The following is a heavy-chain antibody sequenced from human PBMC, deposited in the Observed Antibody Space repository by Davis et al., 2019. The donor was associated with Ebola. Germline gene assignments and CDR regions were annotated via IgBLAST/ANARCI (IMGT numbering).Heavy chain of an antibody. V-gene: IGHV4-30-2*01. CDR2: ISHSGHT. J-gene: IGHJ5*02. CDR3: ARRGTSSWYAGWFDP. CDR1: GGSISSGGYS. Sequence: MPSETLSLTCAVSGGSISSGGYSWSWIRQPPGKGLEWIGDISHSGHTYYNPSLRSRLTISVDTSKNQFSLKLSSVTAADTAMYYCARRGTSSWYAGWFDPWGQGTLVTVSS. D-gene: IGHD6-13*01.